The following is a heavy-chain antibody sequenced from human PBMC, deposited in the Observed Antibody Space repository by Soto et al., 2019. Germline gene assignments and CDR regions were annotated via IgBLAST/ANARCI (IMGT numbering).Heavy chain of an antibody. CDR3: ARWRYYYDSSGDLRTDYYGMDV. V-gene: IGHV1-2*02. CDR2: INPNSGGT. D-gene: IGHD3-22*01. Sequence: ASVKVSCKASGYTFTGYYMHWVRQAPGQGLEWMGWINPNSGGTNYAQKFQGRVTMTRDTSISTAYMELSRLRSDDTAVYYCARWRYYYDSSGDLRTDYYGMDVWGQGTTVTVSS. J-gene: IGHJ6*02. CDR1: GYTFTGYY.